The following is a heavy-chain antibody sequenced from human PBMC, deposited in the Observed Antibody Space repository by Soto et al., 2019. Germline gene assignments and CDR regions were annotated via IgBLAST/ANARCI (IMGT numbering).Heavy chain of an antibody. V-gene: IGHV1-69*13. CDR3: APRGNWNHDWFDP. Sequence: GASVKVSCKASGGTFSSYVISWVRQAPGQGLEWMGGIIPIFGTAIYAQKFQGRVTITADESTSTAYMELSSLRSEDTAVYYCAPRGNWNHDWFDPWGQRILVTVSS. D-gene: IGHD1-20*01. CDR2: IIPIFGTA. J-gene: IGHJ5*02. CDR1: GGTFSSYV.